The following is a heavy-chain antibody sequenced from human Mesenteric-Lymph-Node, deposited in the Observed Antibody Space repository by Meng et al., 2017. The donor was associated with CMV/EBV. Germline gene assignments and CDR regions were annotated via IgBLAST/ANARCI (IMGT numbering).Heavy chain of an antibody. Sequence: GESLKISCAASGFTFSSYAMHWVRQAPGKGLEWVAVISYDGSNKYYAASVKGRFTISRDNSKNTLYLQMNSLRAEDTAMYYCARGLPGNITIFGVPGSWGQGTLVTVSS. CDR2: ISYDGSNK. CDR3: ARGLPGNITIFGVPGS. V-gene: IGHV3-30*04. J-gene: IGHJ5*02. D-gene: IGHD3-3*01. CDR1: GFTFSSYA.